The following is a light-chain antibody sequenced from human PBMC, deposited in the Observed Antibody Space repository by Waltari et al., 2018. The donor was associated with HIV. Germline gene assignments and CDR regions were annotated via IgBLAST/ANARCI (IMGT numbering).Light chain of an antibody. J-gene: IGLJ2*01. CDR1: DRAFGFYNF. CDR3: ASYTADDTVL. Sequence: SDLTQPASVSGFLGQSLTISCTGADRAFGFYNFISWYQQQPGKVPKLLLYEVDTRASGVHGRFSGSKSGNTASLTISGLQVEDEGLYHCASYTADDTVLFGGGTTVTV. CDR2: EVD. V-gene: IGLV2-14*01.